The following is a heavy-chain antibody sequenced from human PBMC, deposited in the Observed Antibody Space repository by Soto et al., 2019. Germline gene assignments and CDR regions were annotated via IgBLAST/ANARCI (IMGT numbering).Heavy chain of an antibody. CDR1: GFTFSSYA. Sequence: GGSLRLSCAASGFTFSSYAMSWVRQAPGKGLEWVSAISGSGGSTYYADSVKGRFTISRDNSKNTLYLQMNSLRAEDTAVYYCASTTGYCSSTSCYLDYWGQGTLVTVSS. CDR3: ASTTGYCSSTSCYLDY. CDR2: ISGSGGST. V-gene: IGHV3-23*01. D-gene: IGHD2-2*01. J-gene: IGHJ4*02.